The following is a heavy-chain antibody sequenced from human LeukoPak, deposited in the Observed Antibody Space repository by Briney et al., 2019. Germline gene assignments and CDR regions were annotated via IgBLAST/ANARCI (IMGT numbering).Heavy chain of an antibody. CDR3: ASPRGYSYDAFDI. CDR1: GFSVSNYY. CDR2: IYSGGST. D-gene: IGHD5-18*01. J-gene: IGHJ3*02. Sequence: GGSLRLSCSASGFSVSNYYMSWVRQAPGKGLEWVSVIYSGGSTYYADSVKGRFTISRDNSKNTLYLQMNSLRAEDTAVYYCASPRGYSYDAFDIWGQGTMVTVSS. V-gene: IGHV3-53*01.